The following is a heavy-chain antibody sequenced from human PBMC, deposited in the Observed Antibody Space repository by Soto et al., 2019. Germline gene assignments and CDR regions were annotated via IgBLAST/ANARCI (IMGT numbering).Heavy chain of an antibody. J-gene: IGHJ4*02. CDR1: GYTFTGYY. D-gene: IGHD3-9*01. Sequence: QVQLMQSGAEVKKPGASVKVSCKASGYTFTGYYMHWVRQAPGQGLEWMGWINPNSGGTNYAQKFQGWVTRTRDTSISTAYMELSRLRSDDTAVYYCARGLDILTGYYIAVDYWGQGTLVTVSS. CDR2: INPNSGGT. V-gene: IGHV1-2*04. CDR3: ARGLDILTGYYIAVDY.